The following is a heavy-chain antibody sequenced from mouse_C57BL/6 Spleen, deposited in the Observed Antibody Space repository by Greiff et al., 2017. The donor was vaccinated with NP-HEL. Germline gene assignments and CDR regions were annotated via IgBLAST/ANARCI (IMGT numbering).Heavy chain of an antibody. V-gene: IGHV5-17*01. J-gene: IGHJ3*01. CDR3: ARPYSIPWFAY. CDR1: GFTFSDYG. CDR2: ISSGSSTI. Sequence: EVQRVESGGGLVKPGGSLKLSCAASGFTFSDYGMHWVRQAPEKGLEWVAYISSGSSTIYYADTVKGRFTISRDNAKNTRFLQMTSLRSEDTAMYYCARPYSIPWFAYWGQGTLVTVSA. D-gene: IGHD2-5*01.